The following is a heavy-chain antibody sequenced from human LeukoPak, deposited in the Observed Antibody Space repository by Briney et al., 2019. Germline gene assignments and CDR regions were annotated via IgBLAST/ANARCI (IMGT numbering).Heavy chain of an antibody. V-gene: IGHV4-39*07. CDR1: GGSISSGSYY. CDR2: INHSGST. CDR3: ARNGITIFGVAPSAFDI. D-gene: IGHD3-3*01. Sequence: PSQTLSLTCTVSGGSISSGSYYWSWIRQPPGKGLEWIGEINHSGSTNYNPSLKSRVTISVDTSKNQFSLKLSSVTAADTAVYYSARNGITIFGVAPSAFDIWGQGTMVTVSS. J-gene: IGHJ3*02.